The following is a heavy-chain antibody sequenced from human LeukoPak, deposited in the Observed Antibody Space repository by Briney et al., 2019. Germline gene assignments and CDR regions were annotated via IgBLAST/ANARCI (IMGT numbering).Heavy chain of an antibody. CDR1: GFTFSSYW. J-gene: IGHJ6*02. Sequence: GGSLRLSCAASGFTFSSYWMSWVREAPGRGLEWVANIKQDVSEKYYVDSVKGRFTISRDNAKNTLYLQMKRLRAEDKAVYYCARDPYSSGWPSNYYYGMDVWGQGTTVTVSS. CDR2: IKQDVSEK. CDR3: ARDPYSSGWPSNYYYGMDV. V-gene: IGHV3-7*01. D-gene: IGHD6-19*01.